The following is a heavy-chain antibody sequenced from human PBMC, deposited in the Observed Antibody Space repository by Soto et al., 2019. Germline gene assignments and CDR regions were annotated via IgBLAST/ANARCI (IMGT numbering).Heavy chain of an antibody. J-gene: IGHJ4*02. CDR1: GVAISSHY. CDR3: CRGVGGRGGKDFDF. CDR2: INYSGNT. D-gene: IGHD3-10*01. Sequence: SETLSLTCTVSGVAISSHYWNWIRQPPGKGLEWIGYINYSGNTNYNPSLKSRVTISLDTSKSQFSLKLNSVTAADTAVYYCCRGVGGRGGKDFDFWGKGNMVTVSS. V-gene: IGHV4-59*11.